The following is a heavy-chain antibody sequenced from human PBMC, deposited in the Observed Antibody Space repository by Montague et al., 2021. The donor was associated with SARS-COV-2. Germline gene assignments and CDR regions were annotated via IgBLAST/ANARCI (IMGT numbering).Heavy chain of an antibody. D-gene: IGHD3-10*01. Sequence: CAISGDSVWSNTAAWNWIRQSPSGGLEWLGRTNFRSKWTNDYATSVEGRISIDPDTSENQFFLHLRSVTPEDTGVYYCVRSSGSARAGFGHWGQGTLVTVSP. J-gene: IGHJ4*02. CDR2: TNFRSKWTN. CDR1: GDSVWSNTAA. CDR3: VRSSGSARAGFGH. V-gene: IGHV6-1*01.